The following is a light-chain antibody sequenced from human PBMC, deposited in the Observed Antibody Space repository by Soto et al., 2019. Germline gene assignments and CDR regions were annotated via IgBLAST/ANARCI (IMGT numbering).Light chain of an antibody. V-gene: IGKV3-20*01. CDR1: QSVSSSF. CDR2: GAS. Sequence: EIVLTQSPGTLSLPPKERATLSCRASQSVSSSFLAWYQQKPGQPPRLLIYGASSRATGIPDRFSGSGSGTDFTLTISRLEPEDFAVYYCQQYGSSPALTFGGGTKVDIK. CDR3: QQYGSSPALT. J-gene: IGKJ4*01.